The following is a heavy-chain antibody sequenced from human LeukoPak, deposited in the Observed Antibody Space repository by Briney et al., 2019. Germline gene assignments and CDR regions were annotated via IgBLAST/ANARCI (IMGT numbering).Heavy chain of an antibody. Sequence: SETLSLTCTVSGGSISSFYYTWIRQPPGKGLEWIGYIDSSGITNYNSSLNSRVTISLDASQNQFSLKLNSVTAADTAVYYCATVASGWYPDYWGQGALVTVAS. CDR1: GGSISSFY. V-gene: IGHV4-59*01. CDR3: ATVASGWYPDY. D-gene: IGHD6-19*01. CDR2: IDSSGIT. J-gene: IGHJ4*02.